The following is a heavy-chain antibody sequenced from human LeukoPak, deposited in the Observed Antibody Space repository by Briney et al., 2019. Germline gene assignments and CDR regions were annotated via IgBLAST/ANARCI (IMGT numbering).Heavy chain of an antibody. CDR2: ISSSGSTI. Sequence: AGGALRLSCAASGVTFSSYEMNWVRQAPGKGLEWVSYISSSGSTIYYADSVKGRFTISRDNAKNSLYLQMNSLRAEDTAVYYCARSMVRGVIRYYYYGMDVWGQGTTVTVSS. D-gene: IGHD3-10*01. V-gene: IGHV3-48*03. CDR1: GVTFSSYE. J-gene: IGHJ6*02. CDR3: ARSMVRGVIRYYYYGMDV.